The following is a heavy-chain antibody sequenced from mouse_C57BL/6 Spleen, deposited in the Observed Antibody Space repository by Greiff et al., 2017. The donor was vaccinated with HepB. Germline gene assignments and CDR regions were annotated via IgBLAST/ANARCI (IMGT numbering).Heavy chain of an antibody. J-gene: IGHJ4*01. CDR2: ISSGSSTI. CDR3: ANLRGYYYAMDY. V-gene: IGHV5-17*01. Sequence: EVKLQESGGGLVKPGGSLKLSCAASGFTFSDYGMHWVRQAPEKGLEWVAYISSGSSTIYYADTVKGRFTISRDNAKNTLFLQMTSLRSEDTAMYYCANLRGYYYAMDYWGQGTSVTVSS. CDR1: GFTFSDYG. D-gene: IGHD1-1*01.